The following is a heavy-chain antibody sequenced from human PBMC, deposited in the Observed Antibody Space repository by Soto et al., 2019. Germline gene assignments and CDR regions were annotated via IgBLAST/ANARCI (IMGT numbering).Heavy chain of an antibody. V-gene: IGHV4-4*02. CDR1: GGSISSSNW. CDR2: IYHSEST. J-gene: IGHJ4*02. D-gene: IGHD3-16*01. Sequence: SETLSLTCAVSGGSISSSNWWSWVRQPPGKGLEWIGEIYHSESTNYNPSLKSRVTISVDKSKNQFSLKLSSVTAADTAVYYCARASRGISRGYFDYWGQGTLVTVSS. CDR3: ARASRGISRGYFDY.